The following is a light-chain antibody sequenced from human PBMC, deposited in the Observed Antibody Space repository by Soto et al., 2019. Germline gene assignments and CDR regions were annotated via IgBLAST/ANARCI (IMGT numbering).Light chain of an antibody. CDR3: KQYGSSPPWT. CDR2: GAS. V-gene: IGKV3-20*01. Sequence: EIVLTQSPGTLSLSPGERATLSCRASQSVSSSYLAWYQQKPGQAPRLLIYGASSRATGIPDRFSGSGSGTDFTLTISRLEPEDFAVYYYKQYGSSPPWTFGQGTKVEI. J-gene: IGKJ1*01. CDR1: QSVSSSY.